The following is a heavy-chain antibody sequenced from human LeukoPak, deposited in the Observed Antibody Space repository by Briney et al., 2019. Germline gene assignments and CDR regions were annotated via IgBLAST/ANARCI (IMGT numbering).Heavy chain of an antibody. CDR3: ARERVTAMSAFDI. CDR1: GFTFGDYA. J-gene: IGHJ3*02. V-gene: IGHV3-21*01. Sequence: AGGSLRLSCTASGFTFGDYAMSWVRQAPGKGLEWVSSISDSSDYIYYADSVQGRFTISRDNAQNSLFLQMNSLRAEDTAVYYCARERVTAMSAFDIWGQGTMVTVSS. D-gene: IGHD2-21*02. CDR2: ISDSSDYI.